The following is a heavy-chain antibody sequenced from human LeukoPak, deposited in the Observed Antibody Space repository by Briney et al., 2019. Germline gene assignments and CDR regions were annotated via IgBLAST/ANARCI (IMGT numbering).Heavy chain of an antibody. J-gene: IGHJ4*02. CDR2: IWYDGSNK. CDR3: AKDYYDSSGSHYGY. CDR1: GFTFSSYG. Sequence: GGSLRLSCAASGFTFSSYGMHWVRQAPGKGLEWVAVIWYDGSNKYYADSVKGRFTISRDNSKNTLYLQMNSLRAEDTAVYYCAKDYYDSSGSHYGYWGQGTLVTVSS. D-gene: IGHD3-22*01. V-gene: IGHV3-33*06.